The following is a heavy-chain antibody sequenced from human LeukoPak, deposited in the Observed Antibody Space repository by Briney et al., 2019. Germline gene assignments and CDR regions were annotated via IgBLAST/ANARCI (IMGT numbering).Heavy chain of an antibody. J-gene: IGHJ4*02. V-gene: IGHV1-3*01. D-gene: IGHD3-10*01. CDR3: ARDSLDPMVRGVNDY. CDR1: GYTFTSYA. CDR2: INAGNGNT. Sequence: GASVKVSCKASGYTFTSYAMHWVRQAPGQRLEWMGWINAGNGNTKYSQKFQGRVTITRDTSASTAYMELRSLRSDDTAVYYCARDSLDPMVRGVNDYWGQGTLVTVSS.